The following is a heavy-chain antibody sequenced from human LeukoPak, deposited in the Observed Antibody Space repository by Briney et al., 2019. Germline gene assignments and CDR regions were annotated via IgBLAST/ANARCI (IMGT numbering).Heavy chain of an antibody. CDR3: AREAETPLLWFGELYGQKWFDP. Sequence: ASVKVSCKASGYTFTGYYMHWVRQAPGQGLEWMGWINPNSGGTNYAQKFQGRVTMTRDTSISTAYMELSRLRSDDTAVYYCAREAETPLLWFGELYGQKWFDPWGQGTLVTVSS. CDR1: GYTFTGYY. CDR2: INPNSGGT. J-gene: IGHJ5*02. D-gene: IGHD3-10*01. V-gene: IGHV1-2*02.